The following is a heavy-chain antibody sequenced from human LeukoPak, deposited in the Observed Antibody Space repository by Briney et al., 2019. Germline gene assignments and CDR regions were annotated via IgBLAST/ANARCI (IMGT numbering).Heavy chain of an antibody. CDR2: IYYSGST. CDR3: AREYYDILTGYYLDAFDI. CDR1: GGSISSSSYY. Sequence: SETLSLTCTVSGGSISSSSYYWGWIRQPPGKGLEWIGSIYYSGSTYYNPSLKSRVTISVDTSKNQFSLKLSSVTAADTAVYYCAREYYDILTGYYLDAFDIWGQGTMVTVSS. D-gene: IGHD3-9*01. V-gene: IGHV4-39*07. J-gene: IGHJ3*02.